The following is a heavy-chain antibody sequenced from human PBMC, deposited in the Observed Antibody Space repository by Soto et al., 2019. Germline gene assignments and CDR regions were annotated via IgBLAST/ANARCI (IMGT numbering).Heavy chain of an antibody. CDR1: GGTFSRSG. J-gene: IGHJ6*02. V-gene: IGHV1-69*11. CDR3: ARCPQPPDTADPYAVDV. CDR2: IVPSVDTT. D-gene: IGHD5-18*01. Sequence: SVKVSCKASGGTFSRSGFHWVRQAPVQGLEWMGMIVPSVDTTNYAQKFQARVTISADQFTSTVYMELRSLRSEDTAVYYCARCPQPPDTADPYAVDVWGQGTRVTVSS.